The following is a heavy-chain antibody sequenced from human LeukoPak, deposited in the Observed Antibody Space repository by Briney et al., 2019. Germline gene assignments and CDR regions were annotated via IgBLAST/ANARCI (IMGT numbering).Heavy chain of an antibody. CDR1: GFTFSSYE. CDR3: ARAHYYDSSGYPYYFDY. D-gene: IGHD3-22*01. CDR2: ISSSGSTI. Sequence: GGSLRLSCAASGFTFSSYEMNWVRQAPGKGLEWVSYISSSGSTIHYADSVKGRFTISRDNAKNSLYLQMNSLRAEDTAVYYCARAHYYDSSGYPYYFDYWGQGTLVTVSS. J-gene: IGHJ4*02. V-gene: IGHV3-48*03.